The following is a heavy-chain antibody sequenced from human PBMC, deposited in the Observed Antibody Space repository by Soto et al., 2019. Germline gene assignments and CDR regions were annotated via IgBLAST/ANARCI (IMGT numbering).Heavy chain of an antibody. D-gene: IGHD5-18*01. CDR1: GFTVSSNY. Sequence: GGSLRLSCAASGFTVSSNYMRWVRQAPGKGLEWVSVIYSGGSTYYADSVKGRFTISRDNSKNTLYLQMNSPRAEDTAVYYCARDRGGYSYGQPYYYYYGMDVWGQGTTVTVSS. J-gene: IGHJ6*02. CDR3: ARDRGGYSYGQPYYYYYGMDV. V-gene: IGHV3-53*01. CDR2: IYSGGST.